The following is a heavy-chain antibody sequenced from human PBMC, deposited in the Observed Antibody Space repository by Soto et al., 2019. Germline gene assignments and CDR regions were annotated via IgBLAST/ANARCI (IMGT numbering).Heavy chain of an antibody. D-gene: IGHD2-8*01. J-gene: IGHJ4*02. Sequence: QLQLQESGPGLVKPSETLSLTCTVSGGSISSNNYYCGWIRQPPGKGLGWIGSIYYSGDTYYYPYSESLVTMSVDTSMSQFSLDLSFVTAADTVVYYCAIQPGYTVPTVYATHYFDYWGQGIVVSVSS. CDR1: GGSISSNNYY. CDR3: AIQPGYTVPTVYATHYFDY. CDR2: IYYSGDT. V-gene: IGHV4-39*01.